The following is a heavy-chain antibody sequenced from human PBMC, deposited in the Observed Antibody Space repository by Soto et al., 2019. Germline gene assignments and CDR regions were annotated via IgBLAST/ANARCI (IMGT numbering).Heavy chain of an antibody. V-gene: IGHV3-21*01. CDR1: GFSFSRNS. CDR3: ARDTLRGDFDY. CDR2: ISSGSAYI. D-gene: IGHD3-16*01. J-gene: IGHJ4*02. Sequence: PGGSLRLSCAVSGFSFSRNSMHWVRQAPGKGLEWVSSISSGSAYIFYADSVKGRFTISRDNAKNSLYLQMNSLRAEDTAVYYCARDTLRGDFDYWGKGTRVTVS.